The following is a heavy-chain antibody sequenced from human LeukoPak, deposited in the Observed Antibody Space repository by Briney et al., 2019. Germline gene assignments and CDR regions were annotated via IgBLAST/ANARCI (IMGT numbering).Heavy chain of an antibody. J-gene: IGHJ6*03. CDR3: ARDLAGAGYYYMDV. Sequence: PGRSLRLSCAASGFTVSSNYMSWVRQAPGKGLEWVSVIYSGGSTYYADSVKGRFTISRDNSKNTLYLQMNSLRAEDTAVYYCARDLAGAGYYYMDVWGKGTTVTVSS. D-gene: IGHD3-16*01. V-gene: IGHV3-66*02. CDR1: GFTVSSNY. CDR2: IYSGGST.